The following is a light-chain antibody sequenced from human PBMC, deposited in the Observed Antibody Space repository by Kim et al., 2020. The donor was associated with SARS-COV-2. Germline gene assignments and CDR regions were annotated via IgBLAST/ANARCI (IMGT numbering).Light chain of an antibody. CDR3: QQYDDWPRT. V-gene: IGKV3-15*01. CDR2: GAS. CDR1: QSVSSN. Sequence: EIVMTQSPVTLSVSPGERATLSCRASQSVSSNLAWYQQKPGQAPRLLIYGASTGATAIPARFSGSGSGTEFTLTISSLQSEDFAVYYCQQYDDWPRTFGQGTKVDIK. J-gene: IGKJ1*01.